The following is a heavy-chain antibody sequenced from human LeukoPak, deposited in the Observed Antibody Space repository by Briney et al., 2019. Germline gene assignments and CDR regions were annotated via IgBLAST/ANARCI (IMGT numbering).Heavy chain of an antibody. J-gene: IGHJ3*02. CDR3: ARLITIFGVVTAAAFDI. CDR2: IYYSGST. D-gene: IGHD3-3*01. V-gene: IGHV4-59*08. Sequence: SETLSLTCTVSGGSIRSYYWSWIRQPPGKGLEGMGYIYYSGSTNYNPSLKSRVTISVDTSKNQFSLKLSSVTAADTAVYYCARLITIFGVVTAAAFDIWGQGTTVTVSS. CDR1: GGSIRSYY.